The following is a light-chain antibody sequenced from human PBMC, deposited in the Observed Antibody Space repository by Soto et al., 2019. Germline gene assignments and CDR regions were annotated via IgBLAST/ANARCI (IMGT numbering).Light chain of an antibody. CDR3: KQSHSFPLT. CDR2: KAS. Sequence: DIQMTQSPSTLSASVGERVTITCRASQSISSWLGWYQQKPGKAPKILIYKASSLQSGVTSRFGGSASGTEFSLTISNLQPEDFATYYCKQSHSFPLTFGGGTKVEIK. J-gene: IGKJ4*01. V-gene: IGKV1-5*03. CDR1: QSISSW.